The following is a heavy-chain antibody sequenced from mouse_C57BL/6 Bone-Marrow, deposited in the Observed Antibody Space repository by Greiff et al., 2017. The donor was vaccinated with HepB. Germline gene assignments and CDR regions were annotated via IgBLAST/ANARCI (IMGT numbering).Heavy chain of an antibody. J-gene: IGHJ2*01. D-gene: IGHD2-2*01. CDR3: ARSSTMVTTLDY. CDR1: GFTFTDYY. CDR2: IRNKANGYTT. V-gene: IGHV7-3*01. Sequence: EVMLVESGGGLVQPGGSLSLSCAASGFTFTDYYMSWVRQPPGKALEWLGFIRNKANGYTTEYSASVKGRFTISRDNSQSILYLQMNALRAEDRATYYCARSSTMVTTLDYWGQGTTLTVSS.